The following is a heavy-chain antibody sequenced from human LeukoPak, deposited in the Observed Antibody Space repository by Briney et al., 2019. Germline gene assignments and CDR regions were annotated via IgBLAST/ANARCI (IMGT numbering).Heavy chain of an antibody. Sequence: GGSLRLSCVASGLTFNYYAIHWVRQAPGKGLEWVAVISFDGKNKFYADSVKGRFTISRDNSKNTLYLQMNSLKPEDTAVYFCARDSRLKWTEYYFDFWGQGTLVTVSS. CDR2: ISFDGKNK. J-gene: IGHJ4*02. D-gene: IGHD3/OR15-3a*01. CDR3: ARDSRLKWTEYYFDF. V-gene: IGHV3-30*04. CDR1: GLTFNYYA.